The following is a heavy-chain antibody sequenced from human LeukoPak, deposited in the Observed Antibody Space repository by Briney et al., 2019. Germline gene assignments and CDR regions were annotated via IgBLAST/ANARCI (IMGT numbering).Heavy chain of an antibody. D-gene: IGHD3-22*01. CDR2: IVVGSGNT. Sequence: GASVKVSCKASGFTFTSSAVQWVRQARGQRLEWIGWIVVGSGNTNYAQKFQERVTITRDMSTSTAYMELSSLRSEDTAVYYCARDGYYYDSSGYYYDTSAEYFQHWGQGTLVTVSS. J-gene: IGHJ1*01. V-gene: IGHV1-58*01. CDR3: ARDGYYYDSSGYYYDTSAEYFQH. CDR1: GFTFTSSA.